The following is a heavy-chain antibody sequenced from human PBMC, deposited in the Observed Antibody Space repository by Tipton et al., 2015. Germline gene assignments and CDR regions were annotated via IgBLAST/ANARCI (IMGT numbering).Heavy chain of an antibody. J-gene: IGHJ2*01. CDR1: GGSVSSGSYY. CDR3: ARYYYDSSDYWYFDL. V-gene: IGHV4-61*01. D-gene: IGHD3-22*01. Sequence: LRLSCTVSGGSVSSGSYYWSWIRQPPGKGLEWIGYIYYSGSTNYNPSLKSRVTISVDTSKNQFSLKLSSVTAADTAVYCCARYYYDSSDYWYFDLWGRGTLVTVSS. CDR2: IYYSGST.